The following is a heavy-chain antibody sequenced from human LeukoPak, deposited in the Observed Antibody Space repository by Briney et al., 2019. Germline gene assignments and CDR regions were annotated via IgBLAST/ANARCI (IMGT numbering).Heavy chain of an antibody. CDR2: SHYSGDT. CDR3: ARHFCSGGSCYFSHWFDP. J-gene: IGHJ5*02. V-gene: IGHV4-59*08. CDR1: GGSISTNY. D-gene: IGHD2-15*01. Sequence: PSETLSLTCSVSGGSISTNYWSWIRQPPGRGLEWIGYSHYSGDTNYNPSLKSRVTLSTDTSKNQFSLKLSSVTAADTAMYYCARHFCSGGSCYFSHWFDPWGQGILVTVSS.